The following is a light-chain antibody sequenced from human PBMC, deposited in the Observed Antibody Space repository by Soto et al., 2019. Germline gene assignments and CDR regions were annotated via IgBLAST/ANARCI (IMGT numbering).Light chain of an antibody. CDR2: EVS. CDR1: SSDVGSHNR. J-gene: IGLJ2*01. V-gene: IGLV2-18*02. CDR3: SSYTTTTFAV. Sequence: QPVLTQPPSVSGSPGQSVTISCTGTSSDVGSHNRVSWYQQSPGTAPRLLIYEVSTRPSGVPDRFSGSKSGNTASLTISGLQAEDEADYYCSSYTTTTFAVFGGGTKVTVL.